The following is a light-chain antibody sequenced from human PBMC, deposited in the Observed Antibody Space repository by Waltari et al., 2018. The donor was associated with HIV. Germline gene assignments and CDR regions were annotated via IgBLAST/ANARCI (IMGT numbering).Light chain of an antibody. CDR2: DVT. V-gene: IGLV2-23*02. CDR1: RSGFDGYNY. CDR3: CSYAGYSTLI. J-gene: IGLJ2*01. Sequence: QSALIQPASVSGSPGQSITISCTGPRSGFDGYNYVSWYQHHPGKAPKHIIYDVTQRPSGVSNRFSGSKSDNTASLTISGLQADDEADYFCCSYAGYSTLIFGGGTKLTVL.